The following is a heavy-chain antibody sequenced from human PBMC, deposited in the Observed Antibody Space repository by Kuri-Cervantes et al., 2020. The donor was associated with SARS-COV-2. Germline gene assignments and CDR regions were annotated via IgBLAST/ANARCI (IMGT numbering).Heavy chain of an antibody. Sequence: LSLTCAASGFTFSSYAMHWVRQAPGKGLEWVAVISYDGSNKYYADSVKGRFTISRDNSKNSLYLQMNSLRAEDTAVYYCARDGLRFLEWLRYYYYYMDVWGKGTMVTVSS. J-gene: IGHJ6*03. D-gene: IGHD3-3*01. V-gene: IGHV3-30*04. CDR2: ISYDGSNK. CDR3: ARDGLRFLEWLRYYYYYMDV. CDR1: GFTFSSYA.